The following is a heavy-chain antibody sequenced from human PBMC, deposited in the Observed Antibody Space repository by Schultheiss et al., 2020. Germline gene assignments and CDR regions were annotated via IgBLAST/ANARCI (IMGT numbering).Heavy chain of an antibody. D-gene: IGHD2/OR15-2a*01. CDR1: GGSFSGYY. Sequence: SETLSLTCAVYGGSFSGYYWTWIRQPPGKGLEWIGEINHSGGSNHNPSLKSRVTISVDTSKNQFSLKLSSVTAADTAVYYCARGFRPRYYYYYMDVWGKGTTVTVSS. V-gene: IGHV4-34*01. J-gene: IGHJ6*03. CDR2: INHSGGS. CDR3: ARGFRPRYYYYYMDV.